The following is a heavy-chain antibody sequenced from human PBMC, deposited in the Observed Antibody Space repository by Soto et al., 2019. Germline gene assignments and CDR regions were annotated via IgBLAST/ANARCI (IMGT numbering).Heavy chain of an antibody. J-gene: IGHJ4*02. CDR2: VSGSGGST. D-gene: IGHD3-9*01. CDR1: GFTFSSYA. Sequence: GGSLRLSCAASGFTFSSYAMSWVRQAPGKGLEWVSAVSGSGGSTYYADSVKGRFTISRDNSKNTLYLQMNSLRAEDTAVYYCAKGGSTTYDILTGYYGPYFDYWGQGTLVTVSS. V-gene: IGHV3-23*01. CDR3: AKGGSTTYDILTGYYGPYFDY.